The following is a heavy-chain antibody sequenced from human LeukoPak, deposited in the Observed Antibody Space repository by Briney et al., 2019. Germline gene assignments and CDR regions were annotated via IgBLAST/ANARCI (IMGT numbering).Heavy chain of an antibody. D-gene: IGHD6-19*01. CDR2: ISSSSSYI. CDR3: ARDLVGAVAGNNY. V-gene: IGHV3-21*01. J-gene: IGHJ4*02. CDR1: GFTFSSYS. Sequence: GGSLRLSCAASGFTFSSYSMNWVRQAPGKGLEWVSSISSSSSYIYYADSVKGRFTISRDNAKNSLYLQMNSLRAEDTAVYYCARDLVGAVAGNNYWGQGTLVTVSS.